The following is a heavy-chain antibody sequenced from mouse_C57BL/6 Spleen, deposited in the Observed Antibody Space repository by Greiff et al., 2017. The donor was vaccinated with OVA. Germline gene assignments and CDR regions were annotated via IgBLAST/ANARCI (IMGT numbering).Heavy chain of an antibody. D-gene: IGHD2-4*01. CDR3: ASLYDYDGYYYAMDY. CDR2: IDPEDGET. J-gene: IGHJ4*01. Sequence: DVQLQESGAELVKPGASVKLSCTASGFNIKDYYMHWVKQRTEQGLEWIGRIDPEDGETKYAPKFQGKATITADTSSNTAYLQLSSLTSEDTAVYYCASLYDYDGYYYAMDYWGQGTSVTVSS. V-gene: IGHV14-2*01. CDR1: GFNIKDYY.